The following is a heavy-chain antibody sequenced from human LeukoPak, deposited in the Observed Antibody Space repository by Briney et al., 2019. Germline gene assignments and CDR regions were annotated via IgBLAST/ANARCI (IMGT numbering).Heavy chain of an antibody. Sequence: ASVKVSCKASGGTFSSYAISWVRQAPGQGLEWMGRIIPIFGTANYAQKFQGRVTITTDESTSTAYMELSSLRSEDTAVYYCARGTEVFRSGYSYFDYWGQGTLVTVSS. CDR2: IIPIFGTA. CDR3: ARGTEVFRSGYSYFDY. J-gene: IGHJ4*02. CDR1: GGTFSSYA. D-gene: IGHD3-3*01. V-gene: IGHV1-69*05.